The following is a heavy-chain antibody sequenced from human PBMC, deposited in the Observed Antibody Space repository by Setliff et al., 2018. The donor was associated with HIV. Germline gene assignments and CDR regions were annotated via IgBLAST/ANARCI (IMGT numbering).Heavy chain of an antibody. J-gene: IGHJ3*01. V-gene: IGHV1-69*13. CDR1: GGILSTYA. Sequence: SVKVSCKAYGGILSTYATIWVRQAPGQGLEWLGGIIPLFGRASYAQKFQGRVTITADESTNTAYMELSSLRSGDTAVYYCARETAPAHYYGSGSYRLHAFDVWGQGTMVTVSS. CDR2: IIPLFGRA. CDR3: ARETAPAHYYGSGSYRLHAFDV. D-gene: IGHD3-10*01.